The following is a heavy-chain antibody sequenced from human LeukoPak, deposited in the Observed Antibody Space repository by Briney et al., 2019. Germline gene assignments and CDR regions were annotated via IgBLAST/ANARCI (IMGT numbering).Heavy chain of an antibody. Sequence: PSETLSLTRAVSGGPISSYYWGWIREPAGKGLEGVGRISTSGSTKYNPSLKSRVTTSVDTSNNQLSPKLSPVPPADTAVYYCARDSSSGWSYDAFDIWGQGTMVTVSS. D-gene: IGHD6-13*01. CDR2: ISTSGST. CDR1: GGPISSYY. J-gene: IGHJ3*02. CDR3: ARDSSSGWSYDAFDI. V-gene: IGHV4-4*07.